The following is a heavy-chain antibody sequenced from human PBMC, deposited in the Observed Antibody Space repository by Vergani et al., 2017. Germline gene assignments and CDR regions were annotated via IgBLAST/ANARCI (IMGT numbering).Heavy chain of an antibody. CDR3: AKYLRDSTDGLPDS. Sequence: QVQLVESGGGVVQPGRSLRLSCAASGFTFSTYGMHWVRQAPGKGLEWVSVIWYDASNKFYADSVKGRFTISRDNSKNTLYLQMDSLRSEDTALYYCAKYLRDSTDGLPDSWGPGTLVIVSS. CDR2: IWYDASNK. D-gene: IGHD2-21*02. CDR1: GFTFSTYG. V-gene: IGHV3-33*06. J-gene: IGHJ4*02.